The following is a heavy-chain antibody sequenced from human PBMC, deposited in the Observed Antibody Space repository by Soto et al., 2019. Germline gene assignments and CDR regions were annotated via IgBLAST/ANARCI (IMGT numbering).Heavy chain of an antibody. CDR3: ARDWMEGLDDIVEVPDQAAAGAHDAFDI. J-gene: IGHJ3*02. Sequence: QVQLVQSGAEVKKPGASVKVSCKASGYTFTSYGISWVRQAPGQGLEWMGWISAYNGNTNYAQKLQGSVTMTTDTSTSAAYMELRSLRSDDTAVYYCARDWMEGLDDIVEVPDQAAAGAHDAFDIWGQGTMVTVSS. D-gene: IGHD2-2*01. CDR1: GYTFTSYG. V-gene: IGHV1-18*01. CDR2: ISAYNGNT.